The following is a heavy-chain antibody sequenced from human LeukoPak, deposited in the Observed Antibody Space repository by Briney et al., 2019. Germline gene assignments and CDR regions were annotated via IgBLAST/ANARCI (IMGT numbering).Heavy chain of an antibody. CDR3: ARRRRIAAAGTPGDALDI. J-gene: IGHJ3*02. D-gene: IGHD6-13*01. V-gene: IGHV4-39*01. CDR1: GGSISSSRYY. CDR2: IYYSGST. Sequence: PSETLSLTCSVSGGSISSSRYYWGWIRQPPGKGLEWIGSIYYSGSTYYSPSLKSRVTISVDTPKNQFSLRLSSVTAADTAVYYCARRRRIAAAGTPGDALDIWGQGTMVTVSS.